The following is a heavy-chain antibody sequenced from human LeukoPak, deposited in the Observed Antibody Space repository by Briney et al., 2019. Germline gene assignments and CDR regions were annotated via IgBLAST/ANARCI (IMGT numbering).Heavy chain of an antibody. Sequence: ARSLRLSCDAYEFTFSTYAIHWVRQAPGKGLEWVAVILFDARNGSYAGSVKGRFTISRDNSKNMMYLQMNSLRAEDTAVYYCARDRRNYDASGYYYYYGMDVWGRGTTVTVSS. CDR3: ARDRRNYDASGYYYYYGMDV. D-gene: IGHD3-22*01. J-gene: IGHJ6*02. CDR1: EFTFSTYA. CDR2: ILFDARNG. V-gene: IGHV3-30*04.